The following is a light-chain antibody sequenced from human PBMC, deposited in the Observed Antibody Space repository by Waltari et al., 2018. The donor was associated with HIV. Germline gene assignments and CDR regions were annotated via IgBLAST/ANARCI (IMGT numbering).Light chain of an antibody. CDR3: QGWDSSTPI. CDR2: QDA. Sequence: SSELTQPPSVSASPGQTAIITCSGDKLGDKYASWYQQRPGQSPVLVIYQDAKRPSGIPERFSGSNSGNTATLTISGTQPMDEADYYCQGWDSSTPIFGGGTNLSVL. J-gene: IGLJ2*01. V-gene: IGLV3-1*01. CDR1: KLGDKY.